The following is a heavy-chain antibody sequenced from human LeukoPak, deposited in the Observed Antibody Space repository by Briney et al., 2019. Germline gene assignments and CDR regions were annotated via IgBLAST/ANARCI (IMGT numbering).Heavy chain of an antibody. J-gene: IGHJ4*02. CDR3: AKELDTMFSDY. Sequence: GGSLRLSCATSGFNFDRYTIHWVCQAPGKGLEWVSLAGWAGGTTYYSDSVRGRFTISRDSGKNSVYLQMNSLTTDDTAFYFCAKELDTMFSDYWGQGALVTVSS. CDR1: GFNFDRYT. CDR2: AGWAGGTT. V-gene: IGHV3-43*01. D-gene: IGHD5-18*01.